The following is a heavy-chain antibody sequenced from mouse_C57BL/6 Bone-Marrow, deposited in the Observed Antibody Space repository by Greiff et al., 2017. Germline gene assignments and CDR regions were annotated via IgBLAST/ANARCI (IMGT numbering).Heavy chain of an antibody. J-gene: IGHJ4*01. Sequence: SGAELVRPGSSVKMSCKTSGYTFTSYGINWVKQRPGQGLEWIGYIYIGNGYTEYNEKFKGKATLTTDTSSSTAYMQLSILTSEDSAIYFGAKRYGYYPIYYAMDYWGQGTSVTVSS. CDR2: IYIGNGYT. CDR1: GYTFTSYG. D-gene: IGHD2-3*01. V-gene: IGHV1-58*01. CDR3: AKRYGYYPIYYAMDY.